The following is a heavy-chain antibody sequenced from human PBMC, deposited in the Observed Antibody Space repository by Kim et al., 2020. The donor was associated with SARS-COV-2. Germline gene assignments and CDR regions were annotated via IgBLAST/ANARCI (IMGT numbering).Heavy chain of an antibody. J-gene: IGHJ6*01. V-gene: IGHV3-30*18. CDR2: ISYDGSNK. D-gene: IGHD3-3*01. CDR3: AKDLLLREWLLLSHYYYG. CDR1: GFTFSNYG. Sequence: GGSLRLSCAASGFTFSNYGMHWVRQAPGKGLEWVAVISYDGSNKYYADSVKGRFTISRDNSKNTLYLQMNSLRAEDTAVYYCAKDLLLREWLLLSHYYYG.